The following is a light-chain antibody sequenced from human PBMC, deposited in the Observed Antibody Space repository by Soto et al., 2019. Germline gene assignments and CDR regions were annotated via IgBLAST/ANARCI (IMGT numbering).Light chain of an antibody. J-gene: IGLJ2*01. CDR2: EVT. V-gene: IGLV2-8*01. CDR3: SSYAGRNSVV. Sequence: QSALTQPPSASGSPGQSVTISCTGTSSDVGTYNYVSWYQQDPGQAPKLMIYEVTKRPSGVPDRFSGSKSGNTASLTVSGLQAEDEADYYCSSYAGRNSVVFGGGTKLTVL. CDR1: SSDVGTYNY.